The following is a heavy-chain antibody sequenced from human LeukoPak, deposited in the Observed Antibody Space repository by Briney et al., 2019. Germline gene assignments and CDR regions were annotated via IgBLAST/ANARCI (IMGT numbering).Heavy chain of an antibody. CDR2: INPNSGGT. CDR3: ARSGRSGSYYYYYYMDV. Sequence: ASVKVSCKASGYTFTGYYMHWVRQAPGQGLEWMGWINPNSGGTNCAQKFQGRVTMTRDTSISTAYMELSRLRSDDTAVYYCARSGRSGSYYYYYYMDVWGKGTTVTISS. CDR1: GYTFTGYY. D-gene: IGHD1-26*01. V-gene: IGHV1-2*02. J-gene: IGHJ6*03.